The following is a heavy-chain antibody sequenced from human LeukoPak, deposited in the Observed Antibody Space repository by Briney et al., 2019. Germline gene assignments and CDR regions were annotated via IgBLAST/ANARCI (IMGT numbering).Heavy chain of an antibody. J-gene: IGHJ3*02. CDR3: AKPRNELWLHDAFDI. CDR2: ISYDGSNK. V-gene: IGHV3-30*18. CDR1: GFTFSSYG. D-gene: IGHD5-18*01. Sequence: GGSLRLSCAASGFTFSSYGMHWVRQAPGKGLEWVAVISYDGSNKYYADSVKGRITISRDNSKNTLYLQMNSLRAEDTAVYYCAKPRNELWLHDAFDIWGQGTMVTVSS.